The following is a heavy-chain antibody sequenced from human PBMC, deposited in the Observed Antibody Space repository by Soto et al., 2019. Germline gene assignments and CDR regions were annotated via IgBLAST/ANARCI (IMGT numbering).Heavy chain of an antibody. J-gene: IGHJ4*02. CDR1: GFTFSGYW. D-gene: IGHD5-12*01. V-gene: IGHV3-7*03. CDR2: IKEDGSEK. CDR3: ARSGSENDF. Sequence: EVQLVESGGGLVQPGGCRRLSCAASGFTFSGYWMSWVRQAPGMGLEWVANIKEDGSEKNYVDSVKGRFTISRDNAMNSLFLQMNSLRAEDTAVYFCARSGSENDFWGQGTLVTVSS.